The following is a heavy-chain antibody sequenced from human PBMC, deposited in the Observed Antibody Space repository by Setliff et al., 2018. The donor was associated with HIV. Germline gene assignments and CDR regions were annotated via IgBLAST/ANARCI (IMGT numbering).Heavy chain of an antibody. CDR2: IDHSGST. Sequence: PSETLSLTCAVYGGAFNDFYWGWIRQPPGKGLEWIGEIDHSGSTNSNPSLKSRLTISVDTSKKQFSLRLTSLTAADTAVYFCARFSSTGWRRAFDVWGQGTKVTVSS. J-gene: IGHJ3*01. CDR1: GGAFNDFY. D-gene: IGHD6-19*01. CDR3: ARFSSTGWRRAFDV. V-gene: IGHV4-34*01.